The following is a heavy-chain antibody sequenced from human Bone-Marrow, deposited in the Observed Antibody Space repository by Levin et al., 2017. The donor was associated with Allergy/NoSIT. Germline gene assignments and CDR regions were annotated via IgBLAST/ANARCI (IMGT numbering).Heavy chain of an antibody. CDR3: ARDLEGVRGVIRLDY. CDR1: GFTFNTYS. Sequence: GGSLRLSCAVSGFTFNTYSMNWVRQAPGKGLEWVSYIDSSGGGIFYADSVKGRFTISRDNAKNSLYLQMNNLRAEDSAVYYCARDLEGVRGVIRLDYWGQGTLVTVSS. J-gene: IGHJ4*02. D-gene: IGHD3-10*01. V-gene: IGHV3-48*01. CDR2: IDSSGGGI.